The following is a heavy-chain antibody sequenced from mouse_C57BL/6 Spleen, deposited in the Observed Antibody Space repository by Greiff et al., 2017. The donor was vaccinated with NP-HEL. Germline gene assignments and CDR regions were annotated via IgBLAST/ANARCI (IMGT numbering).Heavy chain of an antibody. CDR1: GYAFSSSW. V-gene: IGHV1-82*01. D-gene: IGHD3-2*02. J-gene: IGHJ2*01. Sequence: QVQLQQSGPELVKPGASVKISCKASGYAFSSSWMNWVKQRPGKGLEWIGGIYPGDGDTNYNGKFKGKATLTADKSSSTAYMQLSSLTSEDSAVYFCARGTAQADYWGQGTTLTVSS. CDR2: IYPGDGDT. CDR3: ARGTAQADY.